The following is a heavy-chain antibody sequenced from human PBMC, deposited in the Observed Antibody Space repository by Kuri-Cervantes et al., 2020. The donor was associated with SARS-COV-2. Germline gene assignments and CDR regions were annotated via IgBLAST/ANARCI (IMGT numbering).Heavy chain of an antibody. CDR3: AKLASPFLEWLFFRTRDAFDI. Sequence: GSLRLSCAVYGGSFSGYYWSWIRQPPGKGLEWIGEINHSGSTNYNPSLKSRVTISVDTSKNQFSLKLSSVTAADTAVYYCAKLASPFLEWLFFRTRDAFDIWGQGTMVTVSS. J-gene: IGHJ3*02. CDR1: GGSFSGYY. D-gene: IGHD3-3*01. V-gene: IGHV4-34*01. CDR2: INHSGST.